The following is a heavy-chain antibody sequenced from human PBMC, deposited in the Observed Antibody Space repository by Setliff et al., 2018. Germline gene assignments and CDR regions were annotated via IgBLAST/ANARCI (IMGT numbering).Heavy chain of an antibody. V-gene: IGHV1-2*02. CDR3: ARGQGHYYDSSGCLDY. Sequence: ASVKVSCKASGYTFTGYYMHWVRQAPGQGLEWMGWINPNSGGTNPAQKFQGRVTMTRDSSISTAYMELSSLRSDDTAVYYCARGQGHYYDSSGCLDYWGQGTLVTVSS. D-gene: IGHD3-22*01. J-gene: IGHJ4*02. CDR2: INPNSGGT. CDR1: GYTFTGYY.